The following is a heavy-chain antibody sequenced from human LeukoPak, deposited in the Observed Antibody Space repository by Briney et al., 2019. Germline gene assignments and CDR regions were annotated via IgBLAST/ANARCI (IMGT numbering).Heavy chain of an antibody. V-gene: IGHV3-23*01. CDR2: ISGSGGNT. Sequence: GGPLRLSCAVSGFSFSSYAMSWVRQAPGKGLEWVSAISGSGGNTYYADSVKGRFTISRDNSKNTLYLQMNSLRAEDTAVYYCAKTGYYYDRSDYYYDRSRYFDLWGRGTLVTVSS. J-gene: IGHJ2*01. CDR3: AKTGYYYDRSDYYYDRSRYFDL. CDR1: GFSFSSYA. D-gene: IGHD3-22*01.